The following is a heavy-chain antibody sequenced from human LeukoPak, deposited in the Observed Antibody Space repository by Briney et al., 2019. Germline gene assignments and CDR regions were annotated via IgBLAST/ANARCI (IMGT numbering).Heavy chain of an antibody. V-gene: IGHV3-23*01. D-gene: IGHD3-10*01. CDR3: AKNPIRGGSNYFDH. CDR2: ICGSGGCT. J-gene: IGHJ4*02. Sequence: GGSLRLSCAASGFTFSSYAMSWVRQAPGKGLEWVSLICGSGGCTYYADSVKGRFTISRDNSKNTLYLQMNSLRAEEKAVYYCAKNPIRGGSNYFDHWGQGTLVTVSS. CDR1: GFTFSSYA.